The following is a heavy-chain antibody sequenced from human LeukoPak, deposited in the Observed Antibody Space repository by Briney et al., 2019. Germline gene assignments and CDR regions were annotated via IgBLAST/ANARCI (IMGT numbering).Heavy chain of an antibody. CDR1: GYTFTSYG. D-gene: IGHD6-25*01. J-gene: IGHJ3*02. CDR2: ISAYNGNT. Sequence: ASVEVSCKASGYTFTSYGISWVRQAPGQGLEWMGWISAYNGNTNYAQKLQGRVTMTTDTSTSTAYMELRSLRSDDTAVYYCARAVPPRLAFHIWGQGTMVTVSS. V-gene: IGHV1-18*01. CDR3: ARAVPPRLAFHI.